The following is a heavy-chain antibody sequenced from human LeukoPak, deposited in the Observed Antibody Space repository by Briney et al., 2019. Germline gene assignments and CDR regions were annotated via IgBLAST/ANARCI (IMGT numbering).Heavy chain of an antibody. D-gene: IGHD3-16*02. CDR2: INSDGSST. Sequence: PGGSLRLSCAASGFTFSSYWMHWVRHAPGKGLVWVSRINSDGSSTSYADSVKGRFTISRDNAKNTLYLQMNSLRAEDTAVYYCARSNGPPFAVWGSYRYFDYWGQGTLVTVSS. V-gene: IGHV3-74*01. CDR3: ARSNGPPFAVWGSYRYFDY. CDR1: GFTFSSYW. J-gene: IGHJ4*02.